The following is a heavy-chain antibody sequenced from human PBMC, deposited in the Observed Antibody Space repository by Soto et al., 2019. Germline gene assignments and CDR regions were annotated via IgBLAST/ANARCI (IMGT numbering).Heavy chain of an antibody. V-gene: IGHV1-69*13. J-gene: IGHJ4*02. D-gene: IGHD2-2*01. Sequence: SVKVACKASGGTFSNYAISWVRQAPGQGLEWMGGIIPIFGSTNYAQNFQGRVTITADESPSTAYMELSSLRSEDTAVYFCARTGCSSTSCYSNYWGQGTLVTVSS. CDR3: ARTGCSSTSCYSNY. CDR2: IIPIFGST. CDR1: GGTFSNYA.